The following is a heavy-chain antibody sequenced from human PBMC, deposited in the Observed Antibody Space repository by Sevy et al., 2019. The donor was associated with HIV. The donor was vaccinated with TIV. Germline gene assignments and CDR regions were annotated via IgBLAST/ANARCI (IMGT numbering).Heavy chain of an antibody. V-gene: IGHV4-59*01. CDR1: GGSISSYY. CDR2: IYYSGST. CDR3: AGDCPDYRNHRWFDP. J-gene: IGHJ5*02. Sequence: SETLSLTCTVSGGSISSYYWSWIRQPPGKGLEWIGYIYYSGSTNYNPSLKSRVTISVDTSKNQFSLKLSSVTAADTAEYYCAGDCPDYRNHRWFDPWGQGTLVTVSS. D-gene: IGHD4-4*01.